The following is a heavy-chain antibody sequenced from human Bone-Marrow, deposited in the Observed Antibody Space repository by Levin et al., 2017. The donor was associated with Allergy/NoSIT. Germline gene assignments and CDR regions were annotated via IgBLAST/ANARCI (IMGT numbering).Heavy chain of an antibody. CDR3: AGTPRYCTGGSCFQAEVDY. CDR1: GVNLSNFA. V-gene: IGHV1-69*13. J-gene: IGHJ4*02. CDR2: IIPIFRTI. Sequence: SVKVSCKASGVNLSNFAVSWVRQAPGQGLEWMGGIIPIFRTISYAQRLQGRVTITADESTSTAYMKLSSLRFEDTAVYYCAGTPRYCTGGSCFQAEVDYWGQGTLVTVSS. D-gene: IGHD2-8*02.